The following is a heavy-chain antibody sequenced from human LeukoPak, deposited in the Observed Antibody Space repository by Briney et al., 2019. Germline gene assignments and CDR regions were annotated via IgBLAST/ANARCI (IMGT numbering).Heavy chain of an antibody. CDR3: AKDLAAAGTAFDY. Sequence: GGSLRLSCAASGFTFSSYGMHWVRQAPGKGLEWVAVISYDGSNKYYADSVKGRFTISRDNSKNTLYLQMNSLRAEDTAVYYCAKDLAAAGTAFDYWGQGTLVTASS. CDR1: GFTFSSYG. J-gene: IGHJ4*02. CDR2: ISYDGSNK. D-gene: IGHD6-13*01. V-gene: IGHV3-30*18.